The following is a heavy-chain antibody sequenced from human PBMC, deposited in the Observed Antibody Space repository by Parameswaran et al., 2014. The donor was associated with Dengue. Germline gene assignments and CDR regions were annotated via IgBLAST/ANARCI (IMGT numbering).Heavy chain of an antibody. V-gene: IGHV3-11*05. J-gene: IGHJ6*03. Sequence: VRHGVHGRGVEWVSYISSSSSYTNYADSVKGRFTISRDNAKNSLYLQMNSLRAEDTAVYYCAREQQLVMNYYYYYMDVWGKGTTVTVSS. CDR2: ISSSSSYT. CDR3: AREQQLVMNYYYYYMDV. D-gene: IGHD6-13*01.